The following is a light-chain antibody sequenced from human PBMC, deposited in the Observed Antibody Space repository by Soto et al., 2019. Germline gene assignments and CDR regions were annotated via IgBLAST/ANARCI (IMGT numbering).Light chain of an antibody. V-gene: IGLV2-14*01. CDR2: EVS. CDR1: SSDVGGYNY. Sequence: QSVLTQPASVSGSPGQSITISCTGTSSDVGGYNYVSWFQQDPGEAPKLMIYEVSNRPSGVSNRFSGSKSGNTASLTISGLQAEDEAHYYCSSYTSSSTYVFGTGTKLTVL. CDR3: SSYTSSSTYV. J-gene: IGLJ1*01.